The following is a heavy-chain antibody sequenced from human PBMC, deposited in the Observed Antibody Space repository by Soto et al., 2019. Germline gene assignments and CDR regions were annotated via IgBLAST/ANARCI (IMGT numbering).Heavy chain of an antibody. CDR3: ARGADNVVVVAATQADDAFDI. D-gene: IGHD2-15*01. CDR2: IYYSGST. Sequence: SETLSLTCTVSGGSISSYYWSWIRQPPGKGLEWIGYIYYSGSTNYNPSIKNRVTISLDTSKNQFSMKLSSVTAADTAVYYDARGADNVVVVAATQADDAFDIWGQGTMVTVSS. CDR1: GGSISSYY. V-gene: IGHV4-59*01. J-gene: IGHJ3*02.